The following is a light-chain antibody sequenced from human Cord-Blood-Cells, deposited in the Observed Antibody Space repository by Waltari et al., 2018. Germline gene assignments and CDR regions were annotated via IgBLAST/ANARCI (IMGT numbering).Light chain of an antibody. J-gene: IGKJ2*01. CDR1: QRVSSN. V-gene: IGKV3-15*01. CDR3: QQYNNWPPYT. Sequence: EIVMTQSPATLSVSPGERATLSCTASQRVSSNFAWYQQKPGQAPRLLIYGASTRATGIPARFSGSGSGTEFTLTISSLQSEDFAVYYCQQYNNWPPYTFGQGTKLEIK. CDR2: GAS.